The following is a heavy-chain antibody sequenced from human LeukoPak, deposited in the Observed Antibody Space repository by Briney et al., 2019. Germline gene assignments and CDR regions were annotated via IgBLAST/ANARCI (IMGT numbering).Heavy chain of an antibody. CDR1: GGTFSSYA. J-gene: IGHJ5*02. CDR2: IIPILGIA. D-gene: IGHD3-10*01. CDR3: ARVTEARPFGELLPIT. Sequence: SVKVSCKASGGTFSSYAISWVRQAPGQGLEWMGRIIPILGIANYAQMFQGRVTITADKSTSTAYMELSSLRSEDTAVYYCARVTEARPFGELLPITWGQGTLVTVSS. V-gene: IGHV1-69*04.